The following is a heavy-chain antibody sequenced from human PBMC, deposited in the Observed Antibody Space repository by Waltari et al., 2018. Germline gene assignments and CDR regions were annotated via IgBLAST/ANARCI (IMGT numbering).Heavy chain of an antibody. D-gene: IGHD2-15*01. CDR1: GFPFRYYA. CDR2: ITGDGGNT. Sequence: EVQLLESGGGLVQPGGSLRLSCTASGFPFRYYALHWVRQAPVKGLEWVASITGDGGNTYYIDSVKGRFTISRDNSQNTLYLQMNSLRAEDTAVYYCAKAPVGSCNDASCYPLDNWGQGTLVTASS. CDR3: AKAPVGSCNDASCYPLDN. J-gene: IGHJ4*02. V-gene: IGHV3-23*01.